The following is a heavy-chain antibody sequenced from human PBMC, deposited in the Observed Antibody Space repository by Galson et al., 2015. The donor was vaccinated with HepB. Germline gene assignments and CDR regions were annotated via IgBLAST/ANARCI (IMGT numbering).Heavy chain of an antibody. CDR3: ASTLGNRYYHYMDV. J-gene: IGHJ6*03. CDR2: MNPNSGNT. Sequence: QSGAEVKKPGASVKVSCKASGYTFTTYDINWVRQAPGQRLEWMGWMNPNSGNTGYAQKFQGRVTMTRNTSISTAYMELSSLRSEDTAVYYCASTLGNRYYHYMDVWGKGTTVTVSS. D-gene: IGHD1-14*01. CDR1: GYTFTTYD. V-gene: IGHV1-8*01.